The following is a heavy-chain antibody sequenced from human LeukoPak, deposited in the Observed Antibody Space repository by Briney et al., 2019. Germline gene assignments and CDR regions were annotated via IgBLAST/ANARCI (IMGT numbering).Heavy chain of an antibody. Sequence: PGGSLRLSCAASGFTFSSYGMHWVRQAPGKGLEWVAFIRYDGSNKYYADSVKGRFTISRDNSKNTLYLQMNSLRAEDTAVYYCAKDRGYSYGPLDYWGQGTLVTASS. J-gene: IGHJ4*02. CDR3: AKDRGYSYGPLDY. V-gene: IGHV3-30*02. D-gene: IGHD5-18*01. CDR2: IRYDGSNK. CDR1: GFTFSSYG.